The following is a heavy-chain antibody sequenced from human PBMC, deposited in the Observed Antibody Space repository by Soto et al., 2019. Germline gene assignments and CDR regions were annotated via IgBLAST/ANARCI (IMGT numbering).Heavy chain of an antibody. D-gene: IGHD3-10*01. Sequence: EVQLVESGGGLIQPGGSLRLSCAVSGFTVSNNYMSWVRQAPGKGLEGVSVIYSGGYTAYGDSVKGRFTISRDNSKNTLYLQKNATGAGARAVYYWGTPPGGGGYWGQGTLVTVSS. CDR1: GFTVSNNY. V-gene: IGHV3-53*01. J-gene: IGHJ4*02. CDR2: IYSGGYT. CDR3: GTPPGGGGY.